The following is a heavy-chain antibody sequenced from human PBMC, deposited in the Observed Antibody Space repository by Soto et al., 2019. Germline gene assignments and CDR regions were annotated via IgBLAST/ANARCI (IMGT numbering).Heavy chain of an antibody. CDR3: ARASWDRVRGVKEVEY. D-gene: IGHD3-10*01. J-gene: IGHJ4*02. Sequence: QVQLVQSGAEVTKPGASVKVSCKASGYTFTNDYMHWVRQAPGQGLEWMGIINPSTGTTSYAQKFQGRVTMTRDTSTSTVHMELSSLRSDATAVYYCARASWDRVRGVKEVEYWGQGPLVTVSS. CDR2: INPSTGTT. V-gene: IGHV1-46*01. CDR1: GYTFTNDY.